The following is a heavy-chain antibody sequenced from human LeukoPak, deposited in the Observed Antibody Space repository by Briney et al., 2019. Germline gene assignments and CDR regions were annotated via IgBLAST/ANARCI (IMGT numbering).Heavy chain of an antibody. CDR2: IYHSGNT. V-gene: IGHV4-38-2*02. Sequence: PSETLSPTCTVSSYSISNGYYWGWIRQPPGKGLEWIGSIYHSGNTYYNPSLKSRVTISVDTSKNQFSLKLSSVTTADTAVYYCARVPHGETIFGVVLYWFDPWGQGTLVTVFS. D-gene: IGHD3-3*01. CDR1: SYSISNGYY. J-gene: IGHJ5*02. CDR3: ARVPHGETIFGVVLYWFDP.